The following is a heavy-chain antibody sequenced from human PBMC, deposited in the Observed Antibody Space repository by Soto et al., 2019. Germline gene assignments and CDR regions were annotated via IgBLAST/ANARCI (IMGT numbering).Heavy chain of an antibody. D-gene: IGHD5-12*01. Sequence: KQSQTLSLPCAISGDSVSSNSAAWNWIRQSPSRGLEWLARTYYRSKWYNDYAVSVKSRITINPDTSKNQFSLQLNSVTPEDTAVYYCARATPWLPAYYFDSWGQGTLVTVSS. V-gene: IGHV6-1*01. J-gene: IGHJ4*02. CDR2: TYYRSKWYN. CDR3: ARATPWLPAYYFDS. CDR1: GDSVSSNSAA.